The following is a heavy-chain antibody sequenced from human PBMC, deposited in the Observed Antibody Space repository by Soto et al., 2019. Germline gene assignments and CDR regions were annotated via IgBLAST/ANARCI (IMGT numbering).Heavy chain of an antibody. Sequence: QVQLVQSGAEVKKPGASVKVSCKASGYTFTSYYMHWVRQAPGQGLEWMGIINPSGGSTSYAQKFQGRVTMTRDTSTSTVYMELSSLRSEDTAVYYCARVPPEGYCSSTSCYRGFDPWGQGTLVTVSS. V-gene: IGHV1-46*03. D-gene: IGHD2-2*02. CDR3: ARVPPEGYCSSTSCYRGFDP. CDR1: GYTFTSYY. CDR2: INPSGGST. J-gene: IGHJ5*02.